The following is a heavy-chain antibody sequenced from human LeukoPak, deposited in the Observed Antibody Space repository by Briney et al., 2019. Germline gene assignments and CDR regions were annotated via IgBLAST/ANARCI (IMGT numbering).Heavy chain of an antibody. J-gene: IGHJ4*02. CDR1: GGSISSSSYY. CDR2: IYYSGST. CDR3: ARGEVEYSSSTSCPYYFDY. D-gene: IGHD2-2*01. V-gene: IGHV4-39*01. Sequence: SETLSLTCTVSGGSISSSSYYWGWIRRPPGKGLEWIGSIYYSGSTYYNPSLKSRVTISVDTSKNQFSLKLSSVTAADTAVYYCARGEVEYSSSTSCPYYFDYWGQGTLVTVSS.